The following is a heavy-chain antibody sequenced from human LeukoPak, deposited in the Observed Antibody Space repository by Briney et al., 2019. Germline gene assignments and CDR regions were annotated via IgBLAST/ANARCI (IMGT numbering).Heavy chain of an antibody. J-gene: IGHJ4*02. V-gene: IGHV1-2*02. D-gene: IGHD6-13*01. CDR1: GYTFTDYY. Sequence: ASVKASCKASGYTFTDYYMHWVRQAPGQGLEWVGWINSNSGGTNYAQKFQGRVTMTRDTSISTAYMELDSLRSDDTAVYYCARSLISSSWYRSDYWGQGTLVTVSS. CDR3: ARSLISSSWYRSDY. CDR2: INSNSGGT.